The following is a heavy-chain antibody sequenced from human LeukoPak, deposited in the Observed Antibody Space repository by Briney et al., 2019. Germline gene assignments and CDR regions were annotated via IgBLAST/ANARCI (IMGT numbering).Heavy chain of an antibody. V-gene: IGHV4-34*01. J-gene: IGHJ4*02. CDR1: GGSFSGYY. Sequence: SETLSLTCAVYGGSFSGYYWSWIRQPPGKGLEWIGEINHSGSTNHNPSLKSRVTISVDTSKNQFSLKLSSVTAADTAVYYCARGRGRYSGYDSRGTLNYWGQGTLVTVSS. D-gene: IGHD5-12*01. CDR3: ARGRGRYSGYDSRGTLNY. CDR2: INHSGST.